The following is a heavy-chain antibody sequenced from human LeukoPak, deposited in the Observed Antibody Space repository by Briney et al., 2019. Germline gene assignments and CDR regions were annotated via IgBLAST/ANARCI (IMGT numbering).Heavy chain of an antibody. CDR1: GGSISSYY. J-gene: IGHJ3*02. Sequence: SETLSLTCTVSGGSISSYYWSWIRQPPGKGLEWIGYIYYSGSTNYNPSLKSRVTISVDTSKNQFSLKLSSVTAADTAVYYCARWTAGTRDAFDIWVQGTMVTVSS. V-gene: IGHV4-59*01. D-gene: IGHD1-1*01. CDR2: IYYSGST. CDR3: ARWTAGTRDAFDI.